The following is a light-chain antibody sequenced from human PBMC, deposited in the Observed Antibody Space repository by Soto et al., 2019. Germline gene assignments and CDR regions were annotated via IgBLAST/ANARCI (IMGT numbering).Light chain of an antibody. V-gene: IGLV2-14*01. CDR1: SSDVGGYNS. J-gene: IGLJ2*01. CDR3: SSYTSSSTVI. CDR2: DVS. Sequence: QSALTQPASVSGSPGQSITISCTGTSSDVGGYNSVSWYQQHPGKAPKVMAHDVSNRPSGVSNRFSGSKSGNTASLTISGLQAEDEADYYCSSYTSSSTVIFGGGTKLTVL.